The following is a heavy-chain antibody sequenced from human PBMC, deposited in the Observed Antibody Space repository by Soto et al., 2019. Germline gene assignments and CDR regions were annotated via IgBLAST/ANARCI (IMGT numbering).Heavy chain of an antibody. Sequence: SETLFLTCTVSGGSISSYYWSWIRQPPGKGLEWIGYIYYSGSTNYNPSLKSRVTISVDTSKNQFSLKLSSVTAADTAVYYCGAFLDYYYYYGMDVWGQGTTVTVSS. CDR3: GAFLDYYYYYGMDV. J-gene: IGHJ6*02. CDR2: IYYSGST. V-gene: IGHV4-59*01. CDR1: GGSISSYY.